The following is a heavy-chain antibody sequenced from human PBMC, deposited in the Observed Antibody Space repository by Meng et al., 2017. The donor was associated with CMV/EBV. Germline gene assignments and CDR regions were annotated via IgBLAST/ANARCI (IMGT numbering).Heavy chain of an antibody. CDR2: ISSSSSYI. D-gene: IGHD1-26*01. CDR3: ARDSGSYRLGWFDP. J-gene: IGHJ5*02. Sequence: AGFTFSSYSMNWVRQAPGKGLEWVSSISSSSSYIYYADSVKGRFTISRDNAKNSLYLQMNSLRAEDTAVYYCARDSGSYRLGWFDPWGQGTLVTVFS. V-gene: IGHV3-21*01. CDR1: GFTFSSYS.